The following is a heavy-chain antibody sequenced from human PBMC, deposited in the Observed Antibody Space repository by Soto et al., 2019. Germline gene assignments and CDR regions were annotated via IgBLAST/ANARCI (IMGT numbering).Heavy chain of an antibody. CDR3: ARESGDFWSGYGYYYYYGMDV. V-gene: IGHV4-4*07. J-gene: IGHJ6*02. CDR1: GGSISSYY. D-gene: IGHD3-3*01. CDR2: IYTSGST. Sequence: PSETLSLTCTVSGGSISSYYWSWIRQPAGKGLEWTGRIYTSGSTNYNPSLKSRVTMSVDTSKNQFSLKLSSVTAADTAVYYCARESGDFWSGYGYYYYYGMDVWGHGTTVTVSS.